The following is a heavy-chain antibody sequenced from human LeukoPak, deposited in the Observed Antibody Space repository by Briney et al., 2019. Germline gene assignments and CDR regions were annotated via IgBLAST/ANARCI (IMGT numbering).Heavy chain of an antibody. CDR1: GDSISSYY. V-gene: IGHV4-59*01. J-gene: IGHJ4*02. Sequence: PSETLSLTCTVSGDSISSYYWSWIRQPPGKGLEWIGYIYHSGHTNYSSSLKSRVTISLDTSKNQFSLKLSSVTAADTAVYYCARHSFGHLFDYWGQGTLVTVSS. CDR3: ARHSFGHLFDY. CDR2: IYHSGHT. D-gene: IGHD5-18*01.